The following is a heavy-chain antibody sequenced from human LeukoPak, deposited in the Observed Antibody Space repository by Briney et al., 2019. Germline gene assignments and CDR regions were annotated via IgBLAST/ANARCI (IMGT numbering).Heavy chain of an antibody. V-gene: IGHV3-30*18. Sequence: QPGGSLRLSCAASGFTFSSYGMHWVRQAPGKGLEWVAVISYDGSNKYYADSVKGRFTISGDNSKNTLYLQMNSLRAEDTAVYYCAKDGYNQGFDYWGQGTLATVSS. J-gene: IGHJ4*02. CDR3: AKDGYNQGFDY. D-gene: IGHD5-24*01. CDR2: ISYDGSNK. CDR1: GFTFSSYG.